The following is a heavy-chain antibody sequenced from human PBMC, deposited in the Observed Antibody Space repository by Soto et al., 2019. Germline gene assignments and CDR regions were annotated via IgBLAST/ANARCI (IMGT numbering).Heavy chain of an antibody. J-gene: IGHJ6*02. CDR1: GFTFSSYA. D-gene: IGHD6-13*01. CDR2: ISGSGGST. CDR3: AKEIAAAGKKDSYYYYGMDV. V-gene: IGHV3-23*01. Sequence: SLRLSCAASGFTFSSYAMSWVRQAPGKGLEWVSAISGSGGSTYYADSVKGRFTVSRDNSKNTLYLQMNSLRAEDTAVYYCAKEIAAAGKKDSYYYYGMDVWGQGTTVTVSS.